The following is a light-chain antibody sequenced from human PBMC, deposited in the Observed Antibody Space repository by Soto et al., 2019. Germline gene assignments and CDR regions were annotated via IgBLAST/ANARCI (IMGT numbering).Light chain of an antibody. J-gene: IGKJ1*01. CDR2: SAS. CDR3: QQYNNWPRT. Sequence: EIVMTQSPTTLSVSPGERATLSCRASQSVSSDLAWYHQKPGQAPRLLIYSASTRATGIPARFGGSGSGTEFTLTINSLQSEDFAVYYCQQYNNWPRTFGQGTKVDIK. V-gene: IGKV3-15*01. CDR1: QSVSSD.